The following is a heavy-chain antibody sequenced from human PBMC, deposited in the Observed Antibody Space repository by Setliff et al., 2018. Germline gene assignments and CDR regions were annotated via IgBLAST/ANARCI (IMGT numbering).Heavy chain of an antibody. CDR1: GGSISSGGYY. Sequence: SETLSLTCTVSGGSISSGGYYWSWIRQHPGKGLEWIGYIYYSGSTYYNPSLKSRVSISVDTSKNQFSLKLSSATAADTAVYYCARESRYYYDNLGTLDYWGQGTLVTVSS. CDR2: IYYSGST. D-gene: IGHD3-22*01. J-gene: IGHJ4*02. CDR3: ARESRYYYDNLGTLDY. V-gene: IGHV4-30-4*08.